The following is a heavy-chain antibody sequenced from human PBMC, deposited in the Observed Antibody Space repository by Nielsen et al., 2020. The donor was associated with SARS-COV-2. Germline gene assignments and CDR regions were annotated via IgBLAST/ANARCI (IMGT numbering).Heavy chain of an antibody. D-gene: IGHD3-22*01. Sequence: GGSLRLSCAASGFTFDDYAMHWVRQAPGKGLEWVSGISWNSGSIGYADSVKGRFTISRDNAKNSLYLQMNSLRAEDTALYYCAKDPSGYSGNFDHWGQGTLVTVSS. V-gene: IGHV3-9*01. J-gene: IGHJ4*02. CDR2: ISWNSGSI. CDR1: GFTFDDYA. CDR3: AKDPSGYSGNFDH.